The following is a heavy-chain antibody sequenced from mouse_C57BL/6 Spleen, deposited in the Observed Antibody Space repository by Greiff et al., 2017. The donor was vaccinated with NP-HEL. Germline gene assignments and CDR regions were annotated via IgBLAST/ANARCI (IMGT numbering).Heavy chain of an antibody. CDR2: IDPETGGT. J-gene: IGHJ1*03. V-gene: IGHV1-15*01. Sequence: VKLVESGAELVRPGASVTLSCKASGYTFTDYEMHWVKQTPVHGLEWIGAIDPETGGTAYNQKFKGKAILTADKSSSTAYMELRSLTSEDSAVYYCTRPHGSSYYWYFDVWGTGTTVTVAS. CDR3: TRPHGSSYYWYFDV. D-gene: IGHD1-1*01. CDR1: GYTFTDYE.